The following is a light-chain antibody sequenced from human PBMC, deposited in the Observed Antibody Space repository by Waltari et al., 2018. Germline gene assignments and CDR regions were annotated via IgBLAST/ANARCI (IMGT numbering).Light chain of an antibody. CDR2: KAS. CDR1: QRSTSW. J-gene: IGKJ1*01. Sequence: DIQITQSPSTLSASVGDRVTIPCRASQRSTSWLAWYQQIPGKPPTLLIYKASTVESGVQSRFRGSGSGTEFTLTISSLQPDDYATYYCQQYNSYPWTVGHGTKVELK. CDR3: QQYNSYPWT. V-gene: IGKV1-5*03.